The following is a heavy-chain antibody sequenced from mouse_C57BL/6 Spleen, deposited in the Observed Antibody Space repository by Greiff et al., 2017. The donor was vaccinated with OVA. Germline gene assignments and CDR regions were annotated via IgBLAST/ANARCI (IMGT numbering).Heavy chain of an antibody. Sequence: QVQLQQPGAELVNPGASLKLSCKASGYPFTGYGMHWVTQSPGRGLGWIGRLAPNSGVTKYNEKFKSKATLTVDKPSSTAYMQLSSLTSEDSAVYYCAREGYWGQGTTLTVSS. CDR2: LAPNSGVT. J-gene: IGHJ2*01. V-gene: IGHV1-72*01. CDR1: GYPFTGYG. CDR3: AREGY.